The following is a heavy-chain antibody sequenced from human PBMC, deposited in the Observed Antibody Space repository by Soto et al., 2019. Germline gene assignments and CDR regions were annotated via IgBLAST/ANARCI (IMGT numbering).Heavy chain of an antibody. V-gene: IGHV3-30*04. Sequence: QVQLVQSGGGVVQPGGSLRLACVASGLTFNSYAMHWVRQAPGKGLEWVAVIAYDESSKYYIDSVRGRFTISRDNSKNTLFLEMNSLRSEDTAVYFCAKGYCTSGSCLYYYGLEDWGQGTTVTVSS. CDR1: GLTFNSYA. CDR2: IAYDESSK. CDR3: AKGYCTSGSCLYYYGLED. J-gene: IGHJ6*02. D-gene: IGHD2-15*01.